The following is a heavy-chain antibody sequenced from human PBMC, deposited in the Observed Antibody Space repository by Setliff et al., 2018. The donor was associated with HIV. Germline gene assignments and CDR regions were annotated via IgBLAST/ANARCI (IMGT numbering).Heavy chain of an antibody. J-gene: IGHJ4*02. CDR2: IYHSGTS. V-gene: IGHV4-59*12. CDR3: ARGGGYDRSGYYPFDY. CDR1: GGSISSYY. D-gene: IGHD3-22*01. Sequence: SETLSLTCTVSGGSISSYYWSWIRQPPGKGLEWMGYIYHSGTSNYNPSLKSRVTMSVDTSKNQFSLKLSSVTAADTAVYYCARGGGYDRSGYYPFDYWGQGTPVTVSS.